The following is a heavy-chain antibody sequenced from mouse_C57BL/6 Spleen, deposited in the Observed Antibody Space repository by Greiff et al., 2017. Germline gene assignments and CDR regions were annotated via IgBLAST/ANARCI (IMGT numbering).Heavy chain of an antibody. CDR1: GFTFSDYG. D-gene: IGHD3-2*02. V-gene: IGHV5-17*01. Sequence: ELMLVESGGGLVKPGGSLKLSCAASGFTFSDYGMHWVRQAPEKGLEWVAYISSGSSTIYYADTVKGRFTISRDNAKNTLFLQMTSLRSEDTAMYYCARRTAQAVFAYWGQGTLVTVSA. J-gene: IGHJ3*01. CDR2: ISSGSSTI. CDR3: ARRTAQAVFAY.